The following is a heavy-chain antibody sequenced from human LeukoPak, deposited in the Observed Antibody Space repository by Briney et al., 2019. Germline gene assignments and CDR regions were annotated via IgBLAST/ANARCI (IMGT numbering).Heavy chain of an antibody. CDR1: GFTFSSYA. CDR3: AIMHGYYDGSGFWVQ. D-gene: IGHD3-22*01. Sequence: PGGSLRLSCAASGFTFSSYAMSWVRQAPGKGLEWVSFISPSGDRTSNADSVEGRFTISRDNTRNTLYLQMNSLRDEDTGVYCCAIMHGYYDGSGFWVQWGQGTLVTVSS. V-gene: IGHV3-23*01. CDR2: ISPSGDRT. J-gene: IGHJ4*02.